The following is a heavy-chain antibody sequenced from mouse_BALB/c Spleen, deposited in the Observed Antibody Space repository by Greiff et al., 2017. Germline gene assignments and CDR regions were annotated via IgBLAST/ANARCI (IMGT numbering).Heavy chain of an antibody. J-gene: IGHJ3*01. CDR1: GFNIKDTY. CDR3: AREIYYDYDEFAY. CDR2: IDPANGNT. Sequence: EVQVVESGAELVKPGASVKLSCTASGFNIKDTYMHWVKQRPEQGLEWIGRIDPANGNTKYDPKFQGKATITADTSSNTAYLQLSSLTSEDTAVYYCAREIYYDYDEFAYWGQGTLVTVSA. V-gene: IGHV14-3*02. D-gene: IGHD2-4*01.